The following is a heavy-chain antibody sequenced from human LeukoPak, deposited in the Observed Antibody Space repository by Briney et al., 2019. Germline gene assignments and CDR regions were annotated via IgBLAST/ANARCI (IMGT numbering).Heavy chain of an antibody. J-gene: IGHJ3*02. CDR2: ISSSGSTI. D-gene: IGHD6-13*01. V-gene: IGHV3-11*01. Sequence: GGSLRLFCAASGFTFSDYYMSWIRQAPGKGLEWVSYISSSGSTIYYADSVKGRFTISRGNAKNSLYLQMNSLRAEDTAVYYCASPGDIAAAGLNAFDIWGQGTMVTVSS. CDR3: ASPGDIAAAGLNAFDI. CDR1: GFTFSDYY.